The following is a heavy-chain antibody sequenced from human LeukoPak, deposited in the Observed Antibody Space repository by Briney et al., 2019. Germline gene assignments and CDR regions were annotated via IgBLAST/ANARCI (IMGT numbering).Heavy chain of an antibody. V-gene: IGHV3-21*01. J-gene: IGHJ4*02. D-gene: IGHD3-9*01. CDR1: GFIFSTYS. CDR2: ISSYGTYI. Sequence: KSGGSLRLSCAASGFIFSTYSINWVRQAPGKGLEWVSSISSYGTYIHYADSVKGRFSISRDNAKNSLFLQMNSLRAEDTAVYYCARDRQLWGSGTGYTQQPLDYWGQGTLVTVSS. CDR3: ARDRQLWGSGTGYTQQPLDY.